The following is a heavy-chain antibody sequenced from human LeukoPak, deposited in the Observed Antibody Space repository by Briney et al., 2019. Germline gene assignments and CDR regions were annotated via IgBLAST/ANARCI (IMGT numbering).Heavy chain of an antibody. Sequence: KSGGSLRLSCAASGFTFSDYYMSWIRQAPGKGLEWVSYISSSGSTIYYADSVKGRFTISRDNAKNSLYLQMNSLRAEDTAVYYCASGNYRYKYDFDYWGQGTLVTVSS. D-gene: IGHD3-16*02. CDR1: GFTFSDYY. J-gene: IGHJ4*02. V-gene: IGHV3-11*01. CDR3: ASGNYRYKYDFDY. CDR2: ISSSGSTI.